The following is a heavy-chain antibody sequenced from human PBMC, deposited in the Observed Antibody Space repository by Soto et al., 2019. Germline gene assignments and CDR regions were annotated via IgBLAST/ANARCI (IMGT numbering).Heavy chain of an antibody. D-gene: IGHD2-21*01. CDR3: ARGDAVIDRLDY. V-gene: IGHV3-72*01. J-gene: IGHJ4*02. CDR1: GFTFSDHY. Sequence: EVQLVESGGGLVQPGGSLRLSCAASGFTFSDHYMDWVRQAPGKGLEGVGRSRNKANSFTTEYAESVKVRFTVSRDDSTNSLYLQMNSLKTEATSVYYCARGDAVIDRLDYWGQGTLVTVSS. CDR2: SRNKANSFTT.